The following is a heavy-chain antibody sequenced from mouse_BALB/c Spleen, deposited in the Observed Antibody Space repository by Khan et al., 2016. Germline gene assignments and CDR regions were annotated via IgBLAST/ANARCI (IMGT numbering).Heavy chain of an antibody. V-gene: IGHV3-2*02. CDR3: ARYYYGSSYFDY. J-gene: IGHJ2*01. D-gene: IGHD1-1*01. CDR2: ISYSGST. Sequence: EVELVESGPGLVKPSQSLSLTCTVTGYSITSDYAWNWIRQFPGNKLEWMGYISYSGSTSYNPSLKSRISITRETSKNQFFLQLNSVTTEDTATYYCARYYYGSSYFDYWGQGTTLTVSS. CDR1: GYSITSDYA.